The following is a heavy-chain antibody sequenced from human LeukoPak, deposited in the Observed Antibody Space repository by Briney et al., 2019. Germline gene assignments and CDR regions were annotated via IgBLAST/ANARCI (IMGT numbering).Heavy chain of an antibody. V-gene: IGHV3-23*01. D-gene: IGHD3-10*01. Sequence: GGSLRLSCAASGFSFGNNGMSWVRQAPGKGLEWVSGISGSSDKTYYADSVKGRFTVFRDNSRNTLYLQLKSLRVEDTAVYYCAKSSGSSGEWGQGTLVTVSS. CDR3: AKSSGSSGE. CDR2: ISGSSDKT. J-gene: IGHJ4*02. CDR1: GFSFGNNG.